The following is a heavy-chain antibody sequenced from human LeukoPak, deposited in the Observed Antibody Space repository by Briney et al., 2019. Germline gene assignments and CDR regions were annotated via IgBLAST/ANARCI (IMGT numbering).Heavy chain of an antibody. CDR2: IRYEGDDK. J-gene: IGHJ5*02. V-gene: IGHV3-30*02. D-gene: IGHD3-10*01. CDR3: AKDLLRDRWFGES. CDR1: GFTFSSYG. Sequence: PGGSLRLSCAASGFTFSSYGMHWVRQAPDKGLQWVAFIRYEGDDKYYADSVKGRFTISRDNSKNTLYLQMDSLRPEDTAVYYCAKDLLRDRWFGESWGQGTLVTVSS.